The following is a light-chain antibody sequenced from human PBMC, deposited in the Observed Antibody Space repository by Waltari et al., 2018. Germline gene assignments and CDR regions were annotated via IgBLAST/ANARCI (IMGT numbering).Light chain of an antibody. CDR3: QTWDNSAVV. Sequence: SYELTQPHSVSVSPGQTASIPCSGDGLGDKYVSWYQQKPGQSPVLVIFQAITRPSGSPERFSGSNSGNTATLTISGTQAMDEADYYCQTWDNSAVVFGGGTKLTVL. J-gene: IGLJ2*01. CDR1: GLGDKY. CDR2: QAI. V-gene: IGLV3-1*01.